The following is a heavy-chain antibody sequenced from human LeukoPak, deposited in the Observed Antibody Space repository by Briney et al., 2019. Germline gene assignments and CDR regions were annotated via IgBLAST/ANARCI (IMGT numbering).Heavy chain of an antibody. V-gene: IGHV3-23*01. J-gene: IGHJ4*02. D-gene: IGHD3-10*01. Sequence: GGSLRLSCAASGFTFSSYAMSWVRQAPGKGLEWVSGISGSGYSTHYADSVKGRFTISRDNSKNTLSLQMNSLRAEDTAVYYCAKAVRGYTSDCWGQGTLVTVSS. CDR2: ISGSGYST. CDR3: AKAVRGYTSDC. CDR1: GFTFSSYA.